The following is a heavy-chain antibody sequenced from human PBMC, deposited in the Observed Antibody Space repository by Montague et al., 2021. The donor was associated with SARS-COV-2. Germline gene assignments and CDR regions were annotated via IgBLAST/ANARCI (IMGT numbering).Heavy chain of an antibody. Sequence: SETLSLTCSVSGGPFSSTSFYWGWIRQSPGKGLEWVANFYYNGITYYNPSLKSRFTLSVDPSTNQFFLKLTSVTAADTAVYYCARPRPGGPNNWFDTWGQGILVTVSS. J-gene: IGHJ5*02. V-gene: IGHV4-39*01. CDR3: ARPRPGGPNNWFDT. CDR2: FYYNGIT. CDR1: GGPFSSTSFY. D-gene: IGHD6-6*01.